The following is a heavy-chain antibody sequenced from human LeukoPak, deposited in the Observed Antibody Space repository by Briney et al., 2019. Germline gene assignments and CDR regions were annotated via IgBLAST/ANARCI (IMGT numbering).Heavy chain of an antibody. CDR2: ISGSGGST. CDR3: AKEPYGDYVCFDP. CDR1: GFTFSSYA. Sequence: PAGSLSLSCAASGFTFSSYAMSWVRQAPGKGLEWVLAISGSGGSTYYADSVKGRFTISRDNSKNTLYLQMNSLRAEDTAVYYCAKEPYGDYVCFDPWGQGTLVTVSS. D-gene: IGHD4-17*01. J-gene: IGHJ5*02. V-gene: IGHV3-23*01.